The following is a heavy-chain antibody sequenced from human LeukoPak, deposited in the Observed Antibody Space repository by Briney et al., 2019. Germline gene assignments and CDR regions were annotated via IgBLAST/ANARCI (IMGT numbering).Heavy chain of an antibody. CDR1: SYTLTNYG. V-gene: IGHV1-18*01. CDR2: ISAYNGNT. J-gene: IGHJ3*02. CDR3: ARDQDPGAFDI. Sequence: GASVKVSCKASSYTLTNYGISWVRQAPGQGREWMGWISAYNGNTNYAQNLQGRVTMTTDTSTNTAYMELRSLRSDDTAVYYCARDQDPGAFDIWGQGTMVTVSS.